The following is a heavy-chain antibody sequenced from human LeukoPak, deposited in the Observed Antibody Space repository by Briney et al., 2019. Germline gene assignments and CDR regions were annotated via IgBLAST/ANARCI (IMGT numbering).Heavy chain of an antibody. D-gene: IGHD1-26*01. J-gene: IGHJ6*03. CDR2: IIPIFGTA. CDR3: ARLSGSYSPMDV. CDR1: GCTFISYA. Sequence: GASVKVSCKASGCTFISYAISWVRQAPGQGLEWMGGIIPIFGTANYAQKFQGRVTITADKSTSTAYMELSSLRSEDTAVYYCARLSGSYSPMDVWGKGTTVTVSS. V-gene: IGHV1-69*06.